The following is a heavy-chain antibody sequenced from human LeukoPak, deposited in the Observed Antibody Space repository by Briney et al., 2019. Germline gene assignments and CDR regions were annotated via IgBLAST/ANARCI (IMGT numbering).Heavy chain of an antibody. CDR2: ISTYESHT. J-gene: IGHJ4*02. CDR1: GYTFTSYG. Sequence: GVSVNLSRKASGYTFTSYGISWVRQAPGQGREGMGWISTYESHTNSAENVQDRITMTTDSSTSTAYMELRSVRSDDTAVYCCAKLGATVGHSPIDYWGEAGLVSVCS. V-gene: IGHV1-18*04. D-gene: IGHD1-26*01. CDR3: AKLGATVGHSPIDY.